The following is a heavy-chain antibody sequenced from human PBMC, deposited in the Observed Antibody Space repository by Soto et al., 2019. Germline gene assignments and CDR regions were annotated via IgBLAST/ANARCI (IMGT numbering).Heavy chain of an antibody. D-gene: IGHD2-15*01. V-gene: IGHV3-33*01. CDR3: ARAMATVVAPDY. CDR1: GFTFSSYG. J-gene: IGHJ4*02. Sequence: QVQLVESGGGVVQPGRSLRLSCAASGFTFSSYGMHWVRQAPGKGLEWVAVIWYDGSNKYYADSVKGRFTISRDNSKNPLYLPMNSLRAEDTAVYYCARAMATVVAPDYWGQGTLVTVSS. CDR2: IWYDGSNK.